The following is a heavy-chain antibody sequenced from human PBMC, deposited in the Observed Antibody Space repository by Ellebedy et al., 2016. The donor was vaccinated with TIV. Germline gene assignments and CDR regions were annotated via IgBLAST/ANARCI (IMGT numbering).Heavy chain of an antibody. V-gene: IGHV3-30*03. CDR3: VRGWYSSGHCDVFAM. Sequence: GGSLRLXCVGFGFTFSDSVMHWVRQDPGKGLDWVAGISVDGRAVHYPDSVKGRFTISRDNAQNTVYLQMSSLRLEDTAVYYCVRGWYSSGHCDVFAMWGQGTIVTVSS. D-gene: IGHD6-19*01. J-gene: IGHJ3*02. CDR2: ISVDGRAV. CDR1: GFTFSDSV.